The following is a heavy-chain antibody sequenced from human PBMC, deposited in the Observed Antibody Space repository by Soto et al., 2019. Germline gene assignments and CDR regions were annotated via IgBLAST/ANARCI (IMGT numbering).Heavy chain of an antibody. CDR2: IYYSGST. D-gene: IGHD2-15*01. CDR1: GGSISSYY. Sequence: QVQLQESGPGLVKPSETLSLTCTVSGGSISSYYWSWIRQPPGKGLEWIGYIYYSGSTNYNPSLKSRVTISVDTSKNQFSLKMSSVTAADTAVYYCARDQEDPLQGWFDPWGLGTLVTVSS. J-gene: IGHJ5*02. CDR3: ARDQEDPLQGWFDP. V-gene: IGHV4-59*01.